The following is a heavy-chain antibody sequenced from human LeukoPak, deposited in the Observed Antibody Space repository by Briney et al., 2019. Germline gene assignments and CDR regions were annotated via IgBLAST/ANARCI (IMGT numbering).Heavy chain of an antibody. J-gene: IGHJ6*02. CDR3: ARVTVIGGNYYLWYGMDV. D-gene: IGHD1-26*01. CDR2: ISYDGSNK. CDR1: GFTFSSYA. Sequence: GRSLRLSCAASGFTFSSYAIHWVRQAPGKGLEWVAVISYDGSNKYYADSVKGRFTISRDNSKNTLYLQMNSLRAEDTAVYYCARVTVIGGNYYLWYGMDVWGQGTTVTVSS. V-gene: IGHV3-30-3*01.